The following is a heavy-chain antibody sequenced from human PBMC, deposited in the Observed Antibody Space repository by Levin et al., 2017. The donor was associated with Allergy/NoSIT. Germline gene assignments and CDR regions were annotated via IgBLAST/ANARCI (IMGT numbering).Heavy chain of an antibody. Sequence: GGSLRLSCAASGFTFSSYAMSWVRQAPGKGLEWVSAISGSGGSTYYADSVKGRFTISRDNSKNTLYLQMNSLRAEDTAVYYCAKDLVPPYQDFWSGSAAFDIWGQGTMVTVSS. CDR1: GFTFSSYA. V-gene: IGHV3-23*01. D-gene: IGHD3-3*02. CDR3: AKDLVPPYQDFWSGSAAFDI. CDR2: ISGSGGST. J-gene: IGHJ3*02.